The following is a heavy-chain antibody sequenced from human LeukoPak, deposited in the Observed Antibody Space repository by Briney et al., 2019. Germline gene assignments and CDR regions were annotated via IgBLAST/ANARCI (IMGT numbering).Heavy chain of an antibody. V-gene: IGHV4-59*12. D-gene: IGHD3-10*01. CDR3: ARDREVRGVAHDAFDI. CDR1: GGSISSYY. CDR2: IYYSGST. J-gene: IGHJ3*02. Sequence: SETLSLTCTVSGGSISSYYWSWIRQPPGKGLEWIGYIYYSGSTNYNPSLKSRITISVDTSKNQFSLKLSSVTAADTAVYYCARDREVRGVAHDAFDIWGQGSMVTVSS.